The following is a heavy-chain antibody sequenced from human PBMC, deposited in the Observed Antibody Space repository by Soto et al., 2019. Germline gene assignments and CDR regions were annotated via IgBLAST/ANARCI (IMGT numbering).Heavy chain of an antibody. V-gene: IGHV4-59*08. Sequence: QVQLQESGPRLVKPSENLSLTCTVSGDSISTFYWSWVRQPPGKGLEWIGHVYYIGTTKYNPSLASRVTISVDTSKNQFFLKVRSVTAADTAVYYCARVRSSSWLEASDIWGQGTMVTVS. CDR1: GDSISTFY. J-gene: IGHJ3*02. D-gene: IGHD6-13*01. CDR3: ARVRSSSWLEASDI. CDR2: VYYIGTT.